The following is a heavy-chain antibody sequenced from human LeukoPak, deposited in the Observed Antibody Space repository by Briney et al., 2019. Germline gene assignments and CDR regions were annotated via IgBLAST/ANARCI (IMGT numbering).Heavy chain of an antibody. J-gene: IGHJ4*02. V-gene: IGHV3-48*01. CDR2: ISSIGATI. Sequence: PGGSLRLSCAASGFTFSDLNWVRQATGKGLEWVSYISSIGATIYYADSVKGRFTISRDNAKNSLFLQMNSLRAEDTAVYYCARGPYRYVISANPDYWGQGTLVTVSS. D-gene: IGHD5-18*01. CDR1: GFTFSD. CDR3: ARGPYRYVISANPDY.